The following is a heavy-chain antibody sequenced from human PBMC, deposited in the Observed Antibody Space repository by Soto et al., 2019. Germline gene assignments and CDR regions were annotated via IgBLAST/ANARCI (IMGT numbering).Heavy chain of an antibody. D-gene: IGHD6-13*01. J-gene: IGHJ4*02. Sequence: SETLSLTCTVSGGSISSSSYYWGWIRQPPGKGLEWIGSIYYSGSTYYNPSLKSRVTISVDTSKNQFSLKLSSVTAADTAVYYCARHVKSLRYLAAAGHVLDYWGQGTLVTVSS. CDR2: IYYSGST. V-gene: IGHV4-39*01. CDR1: GGSISSSSYY. CDR3: ARHVKSLRYLAAAGHVLDY.